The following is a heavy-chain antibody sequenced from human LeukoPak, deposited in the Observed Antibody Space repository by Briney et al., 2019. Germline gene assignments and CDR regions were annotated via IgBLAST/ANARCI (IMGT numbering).Heavy chain of an antibody. CDR1: GFTFSSYW. D-gene: IGHD6-13*01. CDR3: SRGAIAAAAFDY. CDR2: IWYDGSNK. J-gene: IGHJ4*02. Sequence: GGSLRLSCAASGFTFSSYWMHWVRQAPGKGLEWVAVIWYDGSNKYYADSVKGRFTISRDNSKNTLYLQMNSLRAEDTAVYYCSRGAIAAAAFDYWGQGTLVTVSS. V-gene: IGHV3-33*08.